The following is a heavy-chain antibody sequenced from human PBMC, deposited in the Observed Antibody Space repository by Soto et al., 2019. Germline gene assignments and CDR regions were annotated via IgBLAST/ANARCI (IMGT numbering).Heavy chain of an antibody. D-gene: IGHD6-6*01. CDR2: IYYSGST. CDR1: GDSISSYY. J-gene: IGHJ6*03. CDR3: ARDMYSSSSGPRGYYYYYYMDV. V-gene: IGHV4-59*01. Sequence: PSETLSLTCTVSGDSISSYYWSWIRQPPGKGLEWIGYIYYSGSTNYNPSLKSRVTISVDTSKNQFSLKLSSVTAADTAVYYCARDMYSSSSGPRGYYYYYYMDVWGKGTTVTVSS.